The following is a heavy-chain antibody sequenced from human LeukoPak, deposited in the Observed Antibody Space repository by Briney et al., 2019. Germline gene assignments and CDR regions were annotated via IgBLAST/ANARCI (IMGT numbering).Heavy chain of an antibody. Sequence: GGSLRLSCAASGFTFSSYAMSWVRQAPGKGLEWVSAISGSGGSTYYADSVKGRFTISRDNAKKSVYLQMSDLRAEDTAVYYCARVYSSSWYSGYLYMDVWGKGTTVTVSS. V-gene: IGHV3-23*01. CDR2: ISGSGGST. CDR3: ARVYSSSWYSGYLYMDV. CDR1: GFTFSSYA. J-gene: IGHJ6*03. D-gene: IGHD6-13*01.